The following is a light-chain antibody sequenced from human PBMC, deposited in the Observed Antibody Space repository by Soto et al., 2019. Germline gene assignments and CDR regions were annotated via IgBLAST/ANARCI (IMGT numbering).Light chain of an antibody. Sequence: AIQMTQSPSSPSASVGDRVTITCRASQGIRNDLGWYQQKPGKAPTLVIPAASSLETGVPSRSSGSGSGTGGTITIRNLKKEDGTTYYCLQDNTYTVTFGGGTKVDIK. CDR3: LQDNTYTVT. V-gene: IGKV1-6*01. J-gene: IGKJ4*01. CDR2: AAS. CDR1: QGIRND.